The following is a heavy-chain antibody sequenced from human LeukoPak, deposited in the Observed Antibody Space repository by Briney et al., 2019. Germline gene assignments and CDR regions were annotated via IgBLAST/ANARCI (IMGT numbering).Heavy chain of an antibody. D-gene: IGHD1-26*01. J-gene: IGHJ4*02. V-gene: IGHV3-48*03. Sequence: AGSLRLSCAASGFTFSSYEMNWVRQAPGKGLEWGSYISSSGSTIYYADSVKGRFTISRDNAKNSLYLQMNSLRAEDTAVYYCAREGGRGSFFDYWGQGTLVTVSS. CDR1: GFTFSSYE. CDR2: ISSSGSTI. CDR3: AREGGRGSFFDY.